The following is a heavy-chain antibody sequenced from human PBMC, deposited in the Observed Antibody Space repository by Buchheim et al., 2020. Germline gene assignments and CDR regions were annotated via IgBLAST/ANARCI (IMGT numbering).Heavy chain of an antibody. CDR3: ARAHYYDVTGYYSYYFDY. CDR2: IYSSGST. CDR1: GGSVTSGNFY. V-gene: IGHV4-61*01. Sequence: QVQLQESGPGLVKPSETLSVTCTVSGGSVTSGNFYWSWIRQPPGKGLEWIGYIYSSGSTNYHPSLKSRVYISVDTSKNQFSLKLNSVTAADSAVYYCARAHYYDVTGYYSYYFDYWGQGT. J-gene: IGHJ4*02. D-gene: IGHD3-22*01.